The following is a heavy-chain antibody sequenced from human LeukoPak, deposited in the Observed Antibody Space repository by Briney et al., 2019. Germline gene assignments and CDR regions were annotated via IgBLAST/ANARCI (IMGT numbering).Heavy chain of an antibody. D-gene: IGHD3-3*01. V-gene: IGHV3-21*01. CDR1: GFPFSSYN. J-gene: IGHJ4*02. CDR2: ISSSSSYI. Sequence: GGSLRLSCAASGFPFSSYNMHWVRHAPGKGLEWLSCISSSSSYIYYAESIKDRFTISRDNAKHSLFLQLNSLRDDDTAVYYCARDPEFGFDTSGYYYFDYWGQGALVTVSS. CDR3: ARDPEFGFDTSGYYYFDY.